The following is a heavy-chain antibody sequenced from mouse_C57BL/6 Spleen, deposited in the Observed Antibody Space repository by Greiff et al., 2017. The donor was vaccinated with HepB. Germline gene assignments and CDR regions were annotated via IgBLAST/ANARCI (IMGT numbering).Heavy chain of an antibody. CDR1: GYAFTNYL. D-gene: IGHD2-1*01. V-gene: IGHV1-54*01. CDR3: ATDYGNYVGY. J-gene: IGHJ2*01. Sequence: VQLQQSGAELVRPGTSVKVSCKASGYAFTNYLIEWVKQRPGQGLEWIGVINPGSGGTNYNEKFKGKATLTADKSSSTAYMQLSSLTSEDSAVYFCATDYGNYVGYWGQGTTLTVSS. CDR2: INPGSGGT.